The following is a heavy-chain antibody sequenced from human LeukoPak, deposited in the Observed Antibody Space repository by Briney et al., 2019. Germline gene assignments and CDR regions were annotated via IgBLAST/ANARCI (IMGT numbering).Heavy chain of an antibody. CDR2: IYYSGST. Sequence: SETLSLTCTVSGGSISSYYWSWIRQPPGKGLEWIGYIYYSGSTNYNPSLKSRVTISVDTSKNQFSLKLSSVTAADTAVYYCARGTRVLRYLYWLLSAFDYWGQGTLVTVSS. CDR3: ARGTRVLRYLYWLLSAFDY. D-gene: IGHD3-9*01. CDR1: GGSISSYY. V-gene: IGHV4-59*08. J-gene: IGHJ4*02.